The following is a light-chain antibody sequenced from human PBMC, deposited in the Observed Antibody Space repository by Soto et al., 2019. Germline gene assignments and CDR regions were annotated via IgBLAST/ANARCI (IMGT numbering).Light chain of an antibody. Sequence: VMTQSTATLSVAPGERATLGCRASQRVSNNYLAWYQQKPGQAPRLLIYGASNRATGIPDRFSGSGSGTDFTLTISRLEPEDFAVYYCQQCGSSPMTFGQGTKLEIK. J-gene: IGKJ5*01. CDR2: GAS. CDR1: QRVSNNY. V-gene: IGKV3-20*01. CDR3: QQCGSSPMT.